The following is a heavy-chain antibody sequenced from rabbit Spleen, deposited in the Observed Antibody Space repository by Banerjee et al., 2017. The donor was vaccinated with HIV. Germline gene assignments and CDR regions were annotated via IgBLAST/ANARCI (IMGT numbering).Heavy chain of an antibody. D-gene: IGHD4-2*01. CDR3: ARDLAGGIGWNFSL. V-gene: IGHV1S45*01. J-gene: IGHJ4*01. CDR2: IYTGGSGTT. CDR1: GFSFSSSYW. Sequence: QEQLEESGGDLVKPEGSLTLTCTASGFSFSSSYWICWVRQAPGKGLEWSACIYTGGSGTTYATWAKGRFTISKTSSTTVTLQMTSLTAADTATYFCARDLAGGIGWNFSLWGPGTLVTVS.